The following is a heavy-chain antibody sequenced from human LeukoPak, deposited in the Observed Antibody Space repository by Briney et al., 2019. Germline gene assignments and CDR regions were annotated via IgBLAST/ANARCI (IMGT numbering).Heavy chain of an antibody. D-gene: IGHD1-7*01. Sequence: PGGSLRLSCAASGFTFSSYWMSWVRQAPGKGLEWVSVIYSGGSTYYADSVKGRFTISRDNSKNTLYLQMNSLRAEDTAVYYCARVSPQKLELVSYWGQGTLVTVSS. CDR3: ARVSPQKLELVSY. CDR1: GFTFSSYW. J-gene: IGHJ4*02. V-gene: IGHV3-53*01. CDR2: IYSGGST.